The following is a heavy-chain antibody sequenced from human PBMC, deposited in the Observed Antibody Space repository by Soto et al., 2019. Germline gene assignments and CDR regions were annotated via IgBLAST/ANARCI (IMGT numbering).Heavy chain of an antibody. CDR2: IYPDGRT. CDR1: SASLDSDN. V-gene: IGHV4-59*01. J-gene: IGHJ4*02. D-gene: IGHD3-16*02. CDR3: ARMTGLGEISPFFDH. Sequence: QVHLQESGPGLVKPSETLSLTCAVSSASLDSDNWRWLRQPPGKGLEWIGYIYPDGRTNYNPSLRGPVAISIDKSKNQFSLRLDSVFAADAGVYFCARMTGLGEISPFFDHWGQGTLVTVSS.